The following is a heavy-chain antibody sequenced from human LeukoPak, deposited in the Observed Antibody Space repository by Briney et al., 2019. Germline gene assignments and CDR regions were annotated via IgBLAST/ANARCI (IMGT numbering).Heavy chain of an antibody. CDR2: ISYDGSNK. V-gene: IGHV3-30-3*01. CDR3: AKVSISLQFGGVIGNFDY. J-gene: IGHJ4*02. CDR1: GFTFSSYA. D-gene: IGHD3-16*02. Sequence: PGRSLRLSCAASGFTFSSYAMHWVRQAPGKGLEWVAVISYDGSNKYYADSVKGRFTISRDNSKNTLYLQMNSLRAEDTAVYYCAKVSISLQFGGVIGNFDYWGQGTLVTVSS.